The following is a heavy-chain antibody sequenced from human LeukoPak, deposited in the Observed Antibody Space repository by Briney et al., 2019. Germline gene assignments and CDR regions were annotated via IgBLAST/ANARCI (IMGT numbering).Heavy chain of an antibody. V-gene: IGHV1-2*02. Sequence: ASVKVSCKASGYTFTGYYMHWVRQAPGQGLEWMGWINPNSGGTNYTQKFQGRVTITRDTSISTAYMELSRLRSDDTVVYYCARVESIAAAGYFDYWGQGTLVTVSS. CDR1: GYTFTGYY. CDR2: INPNSGGT. D-gene: IGHD6-13*01. J-gene: IGHJ4*02. CDR3: ARVESIAAAGYFDY.